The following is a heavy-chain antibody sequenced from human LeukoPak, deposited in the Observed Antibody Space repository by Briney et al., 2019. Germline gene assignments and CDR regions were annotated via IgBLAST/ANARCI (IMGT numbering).Heavy chain of an antibody. J-gene: IGHJ4*02. Sequence: GGSLRLSCAASGFTFSSYWMNWVRQAPGKGLEWVANIKQDGSEKYYVDSVKGRFIISRDNAKNSLYLQMNSLRAEDTAVYYCARAERDYYYDSSGYLDYWGQGTLVTVSS. D-gene: IGHD3-22*01. CDR3: ARAERDYYYDSSGYLDY. CDR2: IKQDGSEK. CDR1: GFTFSSYW. V-gene: IGHV3-7*01.